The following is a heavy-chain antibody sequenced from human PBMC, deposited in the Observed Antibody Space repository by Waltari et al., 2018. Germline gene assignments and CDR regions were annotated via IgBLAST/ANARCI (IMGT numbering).Heavy chain of an antibody. D-gene: IGHD6-13*01. V-gene: IGHV4-59*01. J-gene: IGHJ6*02. CDR2: IYYSGST. CDR1: GGSIRSYY. CDR3: ARDGLSSSWSSGGYYYYYGMDV. Sequence: QVQLQESGPGLVKPSETLSLTCTVSGGSIRSYYWIWIRQPPGTGLEWIGYIYYSGSTNYNPSLKSRVTISVDTSKNQFSLKLSSVTAADTAVYYCARDGLSSSWSSGGYYYYYGMDVWGQGTTVTVSS.